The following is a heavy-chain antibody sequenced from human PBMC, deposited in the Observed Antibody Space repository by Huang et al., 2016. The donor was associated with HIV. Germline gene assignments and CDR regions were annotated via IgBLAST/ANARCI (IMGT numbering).Heavy chain of an antibody. D-gene: IGHD1-26*01. J-gene: IGHJ3*02. Sequence: EVQLVQSGAEVKKPGGSLKISCKGCGYSCSTYWIGWGRQMPGKGLEGMGLIFPGDSDTRYSPSFQGQVTIAADKSISTAYLQWSSLKASDTAMYYCASTASYSGSYRGAFDIWGQGTMVTVSS. V-gene: IGHV5-51*03. CDR3: ASTASYSGSYRGAFDI. CDR2: IFPGDSDT. CDR1: GYSCSTYW.